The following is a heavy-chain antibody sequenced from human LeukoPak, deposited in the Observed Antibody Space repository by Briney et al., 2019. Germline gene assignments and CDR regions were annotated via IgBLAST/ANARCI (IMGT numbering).Heavy chain of an antibody. CDR1: GYTFSSYG. J-gene: IGHJ5*02. Sequence: ASVKVSCKASGYTFSSYGISWVRQAPGQGLEWMGRISAYNGKTKYAQKLQGRVTMTTETSTSTAYMELRSLRSDDTAVYYCASARQQLVWANWFDPWGQGTLVTVSS. CDR3: ASARQQLVWANWFDP. CDR2: ISAYNGKT. V-gene: IGHV1-18*01. D-gene: IGHD6-13*01.